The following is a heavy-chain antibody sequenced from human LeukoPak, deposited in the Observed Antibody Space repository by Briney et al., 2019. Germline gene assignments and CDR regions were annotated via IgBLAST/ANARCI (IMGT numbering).Heavy chain of an antibody. CDR2: IYYSGST. CDR1: GGSISSYY. CDR3: ARLIVDTAMVGYYYYYGMDV. J-gene: IGHJ6*02. V-gene: IGHV4-39*01. Sequence: SETLSLTCTVSGGSISSYYWGWIRQPPGKGLEWIGSIYYSGSTYYNPSLKSRVTISVDTSKNQFSLKLSSVTAADTAVYYCARLIVDTAMVGYYYYYGMDVWGQGTTVTVSS. D-gene: IGHD5-18*01.